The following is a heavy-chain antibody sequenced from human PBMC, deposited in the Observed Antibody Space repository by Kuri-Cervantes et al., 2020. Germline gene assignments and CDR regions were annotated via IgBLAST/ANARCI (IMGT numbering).Heavy chain of an antibody. J-gene: IGHJ4*02. CDR1: GFTFSSYG. Sequence: GESLKISCAASGFTFSSYGMHWFRQAPGKGLEWVAGIWYDGSNKYYADSVKGRFTISRDNSKNTLYLQMNSLRAEDTAVYYCAREGSGGRTQVDYWGQGTLVTVSS. CDR2: IWYDGSNK. D-gene: IGHD2-15*01. V-gene: IGHV3-33*01. CDR3: AREGSGGRTQVDY.